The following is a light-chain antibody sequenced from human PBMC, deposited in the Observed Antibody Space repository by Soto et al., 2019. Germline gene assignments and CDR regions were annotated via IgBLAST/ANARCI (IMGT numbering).Light chain of an antibody. Sequence: EIVLTQSPATLSLSPGERATLSCRASQSLSSYLAWYQQKPGQAPRLLIYDASNRATGIPDRFSGSGSGTDFTLTISRLEPEDFAVYYCQQFAGSPTWTFGQGTKVDIK. CDR2: DAS. CDR3: QQFAGSPTWT. J-gene: IGKJ1*01. V-gene: IGKV3-20*01. CDR1: QSLSSY.